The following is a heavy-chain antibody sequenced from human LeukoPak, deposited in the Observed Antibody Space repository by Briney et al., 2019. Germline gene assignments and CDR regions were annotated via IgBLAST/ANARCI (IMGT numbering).Heavy chain of an antibody. CDR2: IIPIFGTA. J-gene: IGHJ6*03. Sequence: SVKVSCKASGGTFSSYAISWVRQAPGQGLEWMGGIIPIFGTANYAQKFQGRVTITTDESTSTAYMELSSLRSEDTAVYYCALFTAAAAGTDYYYMEVWGKGTTVTVSS. D-gene: IGHD6-13*01. CDR1: GGTFSSYA. CDR3: ALFTAAAAGTDYYYMEV. V-gene: IGHV1-69*05.